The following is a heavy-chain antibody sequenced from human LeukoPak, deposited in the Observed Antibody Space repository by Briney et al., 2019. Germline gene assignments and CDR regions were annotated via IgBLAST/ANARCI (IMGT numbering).Heavy chain of an antibody. Sequence: ASVKVSCKASGYTFTGYYMHWVRQAPGQGLEWMGWINPNSGGTNYAQKFQDRVTMTEDTSTDTAYMEMSSLTSDDTAVFYCASMVRGVIVPYFEYWGQGTLVIVSS. D-gene: IGHD3-10*01. J-gene: IGHJ4*02. CDR1: GYTFTGYY. CDR2: INPNSGGT. V-gene: IGHV1-2*02. CDR3: ASMVRGVIVPYFEY.